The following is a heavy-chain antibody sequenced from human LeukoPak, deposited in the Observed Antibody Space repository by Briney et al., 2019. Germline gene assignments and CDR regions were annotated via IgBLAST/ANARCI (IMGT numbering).Heavy chain of an antibody. J-gene: IGHJ5*02. CDR1: GFTFSSYA. CDR3: ARAALSYYDFWSGPIMTPFDP. D-gene: IGHD3-3*01. Sequence: PGGSLRLSCAASGFTFSSYAMHWVRQAPGKGLEWVAVISYDGSNKYYADSVKGRFTISRDNSKNTLYLQMNSLRAEDTAVYYCARAALSYYDFWSGPIMTPFDPWGQGTLVTVSS. CDR2: ISYDGSNK. V-gene: IGHV3-30-3*01.